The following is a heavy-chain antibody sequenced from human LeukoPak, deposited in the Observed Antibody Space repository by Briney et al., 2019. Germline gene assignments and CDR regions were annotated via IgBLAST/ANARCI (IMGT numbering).Heavy chain of an antibody. Sequence: GASVKVSCKASGGTFSSYAISWVRQAPGQGLEWMGGIIPIFGTANYAKKFQGRVTITTDESTSTAYMELSSLRSEDTAVYYCARSSCPNLRPCYFDYWGQGSLVTVSS. CDR3: ARSSCPNLRPCYFDY. V-gene: IGHV1-69*05. CDR2: IIPIFGTA. D-gene: IGHD2-8*01. J-gene: IGHJ4*02. CDR1: GGTFSSYA.